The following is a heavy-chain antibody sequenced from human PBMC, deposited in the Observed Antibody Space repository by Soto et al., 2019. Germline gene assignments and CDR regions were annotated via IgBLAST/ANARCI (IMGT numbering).Heavy chain of an antibody. CDR2: IIHDGSEK. J-gene: IGHJ4*02. D-gene: IGHD7-27*01. Sequence: EVQLAESGGGLVQPGGSLRLSCAVSGLSISNYWMSWVRQAPGKGLEWVANIIHDGSEKYYVDSVKGRFTISRDNTKNSLYLQMNSLRAEDTALYYCARDPKTSGGQHWAFNYFDSWGQGTLVTVSS. CDR1: GLSISNYW. V-gene: IGHV3-7*03. CDR3: ARDPKTSGGQHWAFNYFDS.